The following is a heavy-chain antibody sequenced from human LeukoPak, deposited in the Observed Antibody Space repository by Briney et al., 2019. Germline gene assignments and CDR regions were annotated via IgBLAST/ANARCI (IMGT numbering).Heavy chain of an antibody. Sequence: GRSLRLSCAASGFTFDDYAMHWVRQAPGKGLEWVSGISWNSGSIGYADSVKGRFTISRDNAKNSLYLQMNSLRAEDTALYYCAKDRSYGSGSYWLDFDYWGQGTLVTVSS. CDR2: ISWNSGSI. V-gene: IGHV3-9*01. CDR1: GFTFDDYA. J-gene: IGHJ4*02. CDR3: AKDRSYGSGSYWLDFDY. D-gene: IGHD3-10*01.